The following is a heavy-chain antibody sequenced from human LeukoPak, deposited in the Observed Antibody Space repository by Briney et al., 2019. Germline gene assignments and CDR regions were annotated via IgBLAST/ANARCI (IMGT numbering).Heavy chain of an antibody. CDR3: ARDHELGWFDP. V-gene: IGHV4-34*01. CDR2: INHSGST. CDR1: GGSFSGYY. Sequence: SETLSLTCAVYGGSFSGYYWSWIRQPPGKGLEWIGEINHSGSTNYNPSLKSRVTISVDTSKNQFSLKLSSVTAADTAVYYCARDHELGWFDPWGQGTLVTVSS. D-gene: IGHD1-26*01. J-gene: IGHJ5*02.